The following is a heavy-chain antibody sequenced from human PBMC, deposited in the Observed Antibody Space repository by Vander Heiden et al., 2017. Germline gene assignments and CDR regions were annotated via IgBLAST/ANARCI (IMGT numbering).Heavy chain of an antibody. CDR1: GYTPTELS. V-gene: IGHV1-24*01. Sequence: QVQRVQSGAEVKKPGASVKVSCKVPGYTPTELSMHWVRQALGKGLWWMGGFDPEDGETIYAQKFQGRVTMTEDTSTDTAYMELSSLRSEDTAVYYCATATMVRGLRGWFDPWGQGTLVTVSS. CDR2: FDPEDGET. CDR3: ATATMVRGLRGWFDP. J-gene: IGHJ5*02. D-gene: IGHD3-10*01.